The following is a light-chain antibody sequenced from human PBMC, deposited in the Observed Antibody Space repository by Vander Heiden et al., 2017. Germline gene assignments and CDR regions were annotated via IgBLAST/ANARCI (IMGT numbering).Light chain of an antibody. CDR2: TAS. V-gene: IGKV1-39*01. J-gene: IGKJ1*01. Sequence: DIQMTQSPSSLSASVGDRVTITCRASEYIANYLNWYQQKPGKAPKLLIYTASGLPSGVPSRFSGSGSGTDFTLTIDSLQPEDFATYYCQQSHTTRTFGQGTQVEIK. CDR3: QQSHTTRT. CDR1: EYIANY.